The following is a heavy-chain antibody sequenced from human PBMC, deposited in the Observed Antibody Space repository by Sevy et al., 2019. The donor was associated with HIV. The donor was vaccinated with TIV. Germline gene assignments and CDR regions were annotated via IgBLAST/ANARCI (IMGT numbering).Heavy chain of an antibody. J-gene: IGHJ6*02. CDR1: GFTFSSYA. Sequence: GGSLRLSCAASGFTFSSYAMHWVRQAPGKGLEWVAVISYDGSNKYYADSVKGRFTISRDNSKNTLYLQMNSLRAEDTAGYYCASDRHRSCSGSYPLGYYGMDVWGQGTTVTVSS. CDR3: ASDRHRSCSGSYPLGYYGMDV. D-gene: IGHD1-26*01. CDR2: ISYDGSNK. V-gene: IGHV3-30-3*01.